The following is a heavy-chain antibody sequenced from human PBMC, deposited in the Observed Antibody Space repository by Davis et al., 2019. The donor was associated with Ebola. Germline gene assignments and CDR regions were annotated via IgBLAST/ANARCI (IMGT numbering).Heavy chain of an antibody. V-gene: IGHV1-2*02. CDR1: GYTFTSYY. CDR2: INPNSGGT. D-gene: IGHD5-18*01. CDR3: ARDLQDGYSYGYGAFDI. Sequence: ASVKVSCKASGYTFTSYYMHWVRQAPGQGLEWMGWINPNSGGTNYAQKFQGRVTMTRDTSISTAYMELSSLRSEDTAVYYCARDLQDGYSYGYGAFDIWGQGTMVTVSS. J-gene: IGHJ3*02.